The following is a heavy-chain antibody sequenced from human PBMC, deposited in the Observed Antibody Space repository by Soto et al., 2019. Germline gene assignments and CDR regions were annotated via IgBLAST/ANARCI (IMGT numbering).Heavy chain of an antibody. J-gene: IGHJ6*03. V-gene: IGHV3-66*01. CDR2: IYSGGST. D-gene: IGHD3-3*01. CDR3: ARMMCGVSHGYYYYMDV. Sequence: GGSLRLSCAASGFTVSSNYMSWVRQAPGKGLEWVSVIYSGGSTYYADSVKGRFTISRDNSKNTLYLQMNSLRAEDTAVYYCARMMCGVSHGYYYYMDVWGKGTTVTVSS. CDR1: GFTVSSNY.